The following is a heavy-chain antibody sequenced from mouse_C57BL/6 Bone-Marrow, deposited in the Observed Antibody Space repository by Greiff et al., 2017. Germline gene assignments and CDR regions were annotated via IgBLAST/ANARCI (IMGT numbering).Heavy chain of an antibody. Sequence: EVQGVESGEGLVKPGGSLKLSCAASGFTFSSYAMSWVRQTPEKRLEWVAYISSGGDYIYYADTVKGRFTISRDNARNTLYLQMSSLKSEDTAMYYCTRGRGNHSSMDYWGQGTSVTVSS. D-gene: IGHD2-1*01. V-gene: IGHV5-9-1*02. CDR2: ISSGGDYI. J-gene: IGHJ4*01. CDR1: GFTFSSYA. CDR3: TRGRGNHSSMDY.